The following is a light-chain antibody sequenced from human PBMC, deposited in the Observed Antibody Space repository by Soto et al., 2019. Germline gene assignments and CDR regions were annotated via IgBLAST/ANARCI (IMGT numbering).Light chain of an antibody. CDR3: QQYGFS. Sequence: DIQMTQSPSTLSASVGDRVTITCRASQSVSYWLGWYQQKPGMAPKLLIHDASSLESGVPSRFRGSGSGKEFTLTISSLQPDDFATYYCQQYGFSFGPGTKVEI. CDR1: QSVSYW. J-gene: IGKJ3*01. V-gene: IGKV1-5*01. CDR2: DAS.